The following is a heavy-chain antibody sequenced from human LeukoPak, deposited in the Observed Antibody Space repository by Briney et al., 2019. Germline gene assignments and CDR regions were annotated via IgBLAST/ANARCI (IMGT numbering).Heavy chain of an antibody. V-gene: IGHV1-69*01. CDR3: ARTGAVAGYYFDY. J-gene: IGHJ4*02. CDR1: GGTFSSYA. Sequence: SVKVSCKASGGTFSSYAISWVRQAPGQGLEWMGGIIPIFGTANYAQKFQGRVTITAGESTSTAYMELSSLRSEDTAVYYCARTGAVAGYYFDYWGQGTLVTVSS. D-gene: IGHD6-19*01. CDR2: IIPIFGTA.